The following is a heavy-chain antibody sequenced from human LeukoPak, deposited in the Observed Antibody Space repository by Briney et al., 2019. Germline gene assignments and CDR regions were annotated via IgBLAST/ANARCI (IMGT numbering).Heavy chain of an antibody. D-gene: IGHD6-19*01. J-gene: IGHJ4*02. CDR3: ARHGGNSSGWLS. CDR1: GGTFSSYA. CDR2: IIPILGIA. V-gene: IGHV1-69*04. Sequence: ASVKVSCKASGGTFSSYAISWVRQAPGQGLEWMGRIIPILGIANYAQKFQGRVTITADKSTSTAYMELSSLRSEDTAVYYCARHGGNSSGWLSWGQGTLVTVSS.